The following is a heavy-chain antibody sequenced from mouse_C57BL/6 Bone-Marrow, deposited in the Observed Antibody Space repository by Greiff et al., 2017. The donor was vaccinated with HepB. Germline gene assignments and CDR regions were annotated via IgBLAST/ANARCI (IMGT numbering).Heavy chain of an antibody. CDR1: GYTFTSYW. V-gene: IGHV1-64*01. D-gene: IGHD2-2*01. J-gene: IGHJ2*01. CDR3: ARELWLHGYYCDY. Sequence: QVQLQQPGAELVKPGASVKLSCKASGYTFTSYWMHWVKQRPGQGLEWIGMIHPNSGSTNYNEKFKSKATLTVDKSSSTAYMQLSSLTSEDSAVYYCARELWLHGYYCDYWGQGTTLTVSS. CDR2: IHPNSGST.